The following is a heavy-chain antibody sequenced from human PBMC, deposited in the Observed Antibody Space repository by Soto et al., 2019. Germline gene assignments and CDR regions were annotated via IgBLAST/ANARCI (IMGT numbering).Heavy chain of an antibody. V-gene: IGHV4-39*01. D-gene: IGHD3-9*01. CDR1: GGSISSSSYY. Sequence: QLQLQESGPGLVKPSETLSLTCTVSGGSISSSSYYWGWIRQPPGKGLEWIGSIYYSGSTYYNPSLKSRVTISVDTSKNQFSLKLSSVTAADTAVYYCARWVLRYFDWLLMGAFDIWGQGTMVTVSS. CDR3: ARWVLRYFDWLLMGAFDI. CDR2: IYYSGST. J-gene: IGHJ3*02.